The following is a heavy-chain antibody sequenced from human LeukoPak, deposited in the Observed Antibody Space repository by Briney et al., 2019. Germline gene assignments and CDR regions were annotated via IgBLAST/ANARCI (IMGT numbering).Heavy chain of an antibody. J-gene: IGHJ4*02. CDR1: GFTFSSYA. Sequence: GGSLRLSCAASGFTFSSYAMSWVRQAPGEALEWISAISGSGSSTYYADSVKGRFTIFRDNSKNTLYLQMNSLRAEDTALYYCAKRDGYNSNPLKYWGQGTMVTVCS. V-gene: IGHV3-23*01. D-gene: IGHD5-24*01. CDR2: ISGSGSST. CDR3: AKRDGYNSNPLKY.